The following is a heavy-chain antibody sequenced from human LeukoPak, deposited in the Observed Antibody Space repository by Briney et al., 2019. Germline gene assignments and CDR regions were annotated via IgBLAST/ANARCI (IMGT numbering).Heavy chain of an antibody. D-gene: IGHD4-11*01. CDR3: ARLTVTRDFDY. V-gene: IGHV4-61*02. J-gene: IGHJ4*02. CDR2: IYTSGST. Sequence: SETLSLTCTVSGGSISSGSYYWSWIRQPAGKGLEWIGRIYTSGSTHYNPSLKSRVTISVDTSKNQFSLKLTSVTAADTAVYYCARLTVTRDFDYWGQGTLVTVSS. CDR1: GGSISSGSYY.